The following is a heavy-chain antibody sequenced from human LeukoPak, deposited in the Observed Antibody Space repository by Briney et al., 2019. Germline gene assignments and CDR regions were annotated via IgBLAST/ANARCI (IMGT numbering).Heavy chain of an antibody. J-gene: IGHJ4*02. V-gene: IGHV3-11*05. CDR3: TRERRGSYYAFES. CDR2: VMSGRGST. CDR1: GFSVSDYS. D-gene: IGHD3-16*01. Sequence: GGSLRLSCAVSGFSVSDYSISWLRQSPGKGPEWISYVMSGRGSTNYADSVKGRFTISRDNAKNSVALQLDGLRAEDTAVYFCTRERRGSYYAFESWGQGTLVTVSS.